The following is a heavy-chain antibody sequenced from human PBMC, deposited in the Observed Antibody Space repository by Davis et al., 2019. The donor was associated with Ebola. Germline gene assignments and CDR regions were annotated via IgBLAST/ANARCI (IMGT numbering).Heavy chain of an antibody. V-gene: IGHV3-73*01. D-gene: IGHD6-13*01. Sequence: PGGSLRLSCAASGFTFSGSAMHWVRQASGKGLEWVGRIRCKANSYATAYAASVKGRFTIYRDDSKNTAYLQMNSLKTEDTAVYYCTTRIAAAGTYYYYGMDVWGQGTTVTVSS. CDR2: IRCKANSYAT. J-gene: IGHJ6*02. CDR3: TTRIAAAGTYYYYGMDV. CDR1: GFTFSGSA.